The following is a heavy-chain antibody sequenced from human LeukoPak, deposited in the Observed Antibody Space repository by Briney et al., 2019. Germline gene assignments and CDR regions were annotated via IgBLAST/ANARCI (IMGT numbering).Heavy chain of an antibody. D-gene: IGHD6-19*01. CDR1: GGSIGSNY. CDR3: ARGAGGWYRNWFDP. Sequence: PSETLSLTCTVSGGSIGSNYWTWIRQPPGKGLEYIGYIYYTGGTNYNPSLKSRVTISVDTSKNQFSLKLSSVTAADTAVYYCARGAGGWYRNWFDPWGQGTLVTVSS. CDR2: IYYTGGT. J-gene: IGHJ5*02. V-gene: IGHV4-59*12.